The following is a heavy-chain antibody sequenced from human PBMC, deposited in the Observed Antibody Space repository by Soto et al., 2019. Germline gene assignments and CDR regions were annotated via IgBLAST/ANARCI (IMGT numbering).Heavy chain of an antibody. V-gene: IGHV3-33*01. Sequence: LRLSCAASGFTFSSYGMHWVRHAPGKGLEWVAVIWYDGSNKYYADSVKGRFTISRDNSKNTLYLQMNSLRAEDTAVYYCARDFSDSSGGSSWFDPWGQGTLVTVSS. CDR3: ARDFSDSSGGSSWFDP. CDR1: GFTFSSYG. D-gene: IGHD3-22*01. CDR2: IWYDGSNK. J-gene: IGHJ5*02.